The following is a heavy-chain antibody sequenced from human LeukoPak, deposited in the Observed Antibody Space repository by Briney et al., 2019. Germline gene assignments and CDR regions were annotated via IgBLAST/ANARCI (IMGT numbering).Heavy chain of an antibody. Sequence: SETLSLTCTVSDYSISSGYYWGWIRQPPGRGLEWIGSIYHTGSTYYNPSLKSRGTISVDTSKNQFSLKLNSLTAADTAVYYCARTRGGNSVVDYWGQGTLVTVSS. CDR2: IYHTGST. CDR3: ARTRGGNSVVDY. CDR1: DYSISSGYY. V-gene: IGHV4-38-2*02. J-gene: IGHJ4*02. D-gene: IGHD4-23*01.